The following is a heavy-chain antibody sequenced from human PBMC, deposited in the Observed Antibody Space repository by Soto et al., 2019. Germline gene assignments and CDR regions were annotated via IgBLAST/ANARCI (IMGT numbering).Heavy chain of an antibody. CDR3: AGRRDGSGSLDY. D-gene: IGHD3-10*01. J-gene: IGHJ4*02. CDR2: IYHSGST. CDR1: CGSISSSNW. V-gene: IGHV4-4*02. Sequence: PSEPLSLTCVVSCGSISSSNWCRWVRQPPGKGLEWIGEIYHSGSTNYNPSLKSRVTISVDKSKNQFSVKLSSVTAADTAVYYCAGRRDGSGSLDYWGQGTLVTVSS.